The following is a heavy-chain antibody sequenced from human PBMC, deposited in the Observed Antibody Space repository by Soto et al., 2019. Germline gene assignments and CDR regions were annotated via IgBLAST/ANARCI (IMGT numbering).Heavy chain of an antibody. J-gene: IGHJ6*02. CDR2: MLYSGLT. CDR3: APLSVSLSGPYGIHV. V-gene: IGHV4-39*01. CDR1: GYSVSSSDYY. D-gene: IGHD2-15*01. Sequence: ETLSLTCSVSGYSVSSSDYYWAWIRRPPGKGLERIGSMLYSGLTYYNPSLKSRVTLSVDTSKNQFSVRLNSVTASDTAVYYCAPLSVSLSGPYGIHVWGQGTTVTVSS.